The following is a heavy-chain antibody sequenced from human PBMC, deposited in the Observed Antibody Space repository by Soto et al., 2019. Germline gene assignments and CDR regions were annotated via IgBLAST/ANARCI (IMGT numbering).Heavy chain of an antibody. CDR3: ARGHCSGGSCYTAFDI. Sequence: EVQLVESGGGLIQPGGSLRLSCAASGFTVSSNYMSWVRQAPGKGLEWVSVIYSGGSTYYADSVKGRFTISRDNSKNTLYLQTNSLRAEDTAVYYCARGHCSGGSCYTAFDIWGQGTMVTVSS. D-gene: IGHD2-15*01. CDR2: IYSGGST. V-gene: IGHV3-53*01. J-gene: IGHJ3*02. CDR1: GFTVSSNY.